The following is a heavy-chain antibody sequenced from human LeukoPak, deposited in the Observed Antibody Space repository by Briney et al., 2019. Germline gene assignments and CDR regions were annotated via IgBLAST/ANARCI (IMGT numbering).Heavy chain of an antibody. D-gene: IGHD2-21*01. J-gene: IGHJ6*03. CDR2: IYYSGST. CDR3: ARVSGDSNYYYYMDV. Sequence: SETLSLTCTVSGGSISSYYWSWIRQPPGKGLEWIGYIYYSGSTNYNPSLKSRVTISVDTSKNQFSLKLSSVTAADTAVYYCARVSGDSNYYYYMDVWGKGTTVTVSS. CDR1: GGSISSYY. V-gene: IGHV4-59*01.